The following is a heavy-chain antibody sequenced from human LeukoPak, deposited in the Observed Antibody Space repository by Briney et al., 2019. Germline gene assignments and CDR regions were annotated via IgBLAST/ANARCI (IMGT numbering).Heavy chain of an antibody. CDR1: GFTFTNQW. D-gene: IGHD7-27*01. Sequence: PGGSLRLSRAASGFTFTNQWMSWARQPPGKGLEWVAFIRYDGSNKNYADPVKGRSTISRDNSKNTQYLQMNSLRAEDTAVYYCAKDPKLTGFDYWGQGTLVTVSS. J-gene: IGHJ4*02. CDR2: IRYDGSNK. CDR3: AKDPKLTGFDY. V-gene: IGHV3-30*02.